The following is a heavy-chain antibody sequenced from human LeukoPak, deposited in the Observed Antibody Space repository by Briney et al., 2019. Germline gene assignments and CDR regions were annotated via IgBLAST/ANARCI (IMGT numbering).Heavy chain of an antibody. J-gene: IGHJ4*02. D-gene: IGHD2-15*01. CDR2: ISGSGGST. V-gene: IGHV3-23*01. CDR3: ASRDPCSGGNCYGLGY. Sequence: PGGSLRLSCAASGFTFSSYAMSWVRQAPGKGLEWVSAISGSGGSTYYADSVKGRFTISRDNSKNTLYLQMDSLRVDDTAIYYCASRDPCSGGNCYGLGYWGQGTLVTVSS. CDR1: GFTFSSYA.